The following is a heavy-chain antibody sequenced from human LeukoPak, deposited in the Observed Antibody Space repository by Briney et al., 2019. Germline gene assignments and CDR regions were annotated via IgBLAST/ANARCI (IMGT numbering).Heavy chain of an antibody. CDR1: VGSIRCGMYD. CDR3: ARVTCGGDCRAHYYYYYMDV. D-gene: IGHD2-21*02. Sequence: SETLFLACTVPVGSIRCGMYDWSWFRQPGGKGLEWIGRIYTRGSTKVTASLKRGVTMSVDAPNNQCSLKLSSVTAADTAVSYCARVTCGGDCRAHYYYYYMDVWGKGTTVTISS. V-gene: IGHV4-61*02. CDR2: IYTRGST. J-gene: IGHJ6*03.